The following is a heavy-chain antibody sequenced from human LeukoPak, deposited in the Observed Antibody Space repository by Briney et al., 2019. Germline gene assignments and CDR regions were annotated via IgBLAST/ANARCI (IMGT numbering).Heavy chain of an antibody. J-gene: IGHJ4*02. V-gene: IGHV3-48*02. Sequence: PGRSLRLSCAASGFTFNTYGMNWVRQAPGKRLEWVAFISSSSSTVYYADSVKGRFTISRDNAKNSLYLQMNSLRDEDTAVYYCTRGFYYDTSSYYYEGDYWGQGTLVTVSS. CDR1: GFTFNTYG. CDR3: TRGFYYDTSSYYYEGDY. D-gene: IGHD3-22*01. CDR2: ISSSSSTV.